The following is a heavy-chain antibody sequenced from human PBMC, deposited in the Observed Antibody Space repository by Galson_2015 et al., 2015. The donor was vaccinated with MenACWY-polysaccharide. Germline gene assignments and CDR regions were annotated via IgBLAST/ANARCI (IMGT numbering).Heavy chain of an antibody. J-gene: IGHJ2*01. CDR2: ISANTRST. Sequence: SLRLSCAASGFSFSSYSTSWVRQAPGKGLEWVSSISANTRSTYYTDSVKGRFTISRDNSKNTLFLQMDSLRAEDTALYYCARLAVAGILNWSLKLWGRGTPVSVSS. CDR3: ARLAVAGILNWSLKL. D-gene: IGHD6-19*01. CDR1: GFSFSSYS. V-gene: IGHV3-23*01.